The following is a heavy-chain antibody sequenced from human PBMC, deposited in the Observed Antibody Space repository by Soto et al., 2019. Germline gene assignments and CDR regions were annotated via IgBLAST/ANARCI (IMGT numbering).Heavy chain of an antibody. J-gene: IGHJ4*02. Sequence: QVQLVQSGAEVKKPGSSVKVSCKASGGTFSSYTISWVRQAPGQGLEWMGRIIPILGIANYAQKFQGRVTITADKSTSTAYMELSSLRSEDTAVYYCARTLGLRGYYFGYWGQGTLVTVSS. CDR1: GGTFSSYT. CDR2: IIPILGIA. D-gene: IGHD5-12*01. CDR3: ARTLGLRGYYFGY. V-gene: IGHV1-69*02.